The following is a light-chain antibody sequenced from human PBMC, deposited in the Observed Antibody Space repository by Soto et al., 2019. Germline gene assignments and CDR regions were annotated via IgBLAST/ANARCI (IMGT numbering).Light chain of an antibody. CDR3: QQYNNWPRT. CDR2: GAS. J-gene: IGKJ1*01. V-gene: IGKV3-15*01. CDR1: QTIYNN. Sequence: EIFMTQSPANLSLSSGDRSTLSFRASQTIYNNVAWYQQRPGQAPRLLIYGASTRATGIPARFSGSGSGTEFTLTISSLQSEDFAVYYCQQYNNWPRTFGQGTKVDIK.